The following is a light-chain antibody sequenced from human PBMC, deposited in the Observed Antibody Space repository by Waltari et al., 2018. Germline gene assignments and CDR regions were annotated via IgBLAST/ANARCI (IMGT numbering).Light chain of an antibody. V-gene: IGLV1-44*01. CDR3: ATWDYSLYGQV. CDR2: SRN. CDR1: RSNIGAEV. Sequence: QSVLTQPPSASGTPGQRLTITRSGSRSNIGAEVVTWYQVLPGTAPKLLSYSRNQRPSGVPERFSGSKSGTSASLVISGLQSEDEAEYYCATWDYSLYGQVFGGGTKLTVL. J-gene: IGLJ3*02.